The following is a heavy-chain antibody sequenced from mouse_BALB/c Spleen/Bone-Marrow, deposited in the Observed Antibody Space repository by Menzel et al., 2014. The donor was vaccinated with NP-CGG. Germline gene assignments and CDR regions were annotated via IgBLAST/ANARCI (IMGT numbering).Heavy chain of an antibody. V-gene: IGHV5-17*02. CDR1: GFTFSSFG. D-gene: IGHD2-10*02. Sequence: DVMLVESGGGLVQPGGSLKLSCAASGFTFSSFGMHWVRQAPEKGLEWVAYISGGSSTIYYADTVKGRFTISRDNPKNTLFLQMTSLRSEDTAMYYCAREYGNCWFAYWGQGTLVTVSA. J-gene: IGHJ3*01. CDR2: ISGGSSTI. CDR3: AREYGNCWFAY.